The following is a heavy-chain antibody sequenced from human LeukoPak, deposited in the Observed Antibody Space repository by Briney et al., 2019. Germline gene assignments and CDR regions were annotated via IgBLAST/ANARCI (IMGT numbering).Heavy chain of an antibody. Sequence: PSETLSLTCTVSGGSISSYYWSWIRQPPGKGLEWIGYIYYSGSTNYNPSLKSRVTISVDTSKNQFSLKLSSVTAAGTAVYYCARQDILDAFDIWGQGTMVTVSS. CDR2: IYYSGST. J-gene: IGHJ3*02. V-gene: IGHV4-59*01. CDR3: ARQDILDAFDI. CDR1: GGSISSYY.